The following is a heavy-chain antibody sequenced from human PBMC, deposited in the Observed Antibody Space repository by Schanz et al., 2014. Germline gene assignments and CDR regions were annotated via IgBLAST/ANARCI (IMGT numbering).Heavy chain of an antibody. D-gene: IGHD3-10*01. Sequence: EVQLVESGGGLVKPGGFLRLSCAASGFTFSDAWMSWVRQAPGKGLEWVSFIYIGGNTYYADSVKGRFTISRDNAKNTLYLQMNSLRAEDTAVYYCARPALWFGDNCFDPWGQGTLVTVSS. CDR1: GFTFSDAW. CDR3: ARPALWFGDNCFDP. V-gene: IGHV3-66*01. CDR2: IYIGGNT. J-gene: IGHJ5*02.